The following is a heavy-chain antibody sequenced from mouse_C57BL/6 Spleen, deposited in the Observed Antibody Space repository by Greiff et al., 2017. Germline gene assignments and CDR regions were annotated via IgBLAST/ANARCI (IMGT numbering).Heavy chain of an antibody. D-gene: IGHD2-5*01. J-gene: IGHJ4*01. V-gene: IGHV1-81*01. CDR2: IFPRSGNT. CDR1: GYTFTSYG. CDR3: ASRRDSNYYAMDY. Sequence: VKLVESGAELARPGASVKLSCKASGYTFTSYGISWVKQRTGQGLEWIGEIFPRSGNTYYNEKFKGKATLTADTSSSTAYLELRSLTSEDSAVFFCASRRDSNYYAMDYWGQGTSVTVSS.